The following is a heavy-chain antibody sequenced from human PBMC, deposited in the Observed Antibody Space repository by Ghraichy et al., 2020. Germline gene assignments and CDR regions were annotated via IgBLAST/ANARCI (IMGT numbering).Heavy chain of an antibody. CDR2: IKQDGSEK. V-gene: IGHV3-7*01. D-gene: IGHD2-15*01. CDR3: ARERGGYCSGTSCSYALDI. CDR1: GFTFSSYW. J-gene: IGHJ3*02. Sequence: GGSLRLSCAASGFTFSSYWMSWVRQAPGKGLEWVANIKQDGSEKNYVDSVKGRFTISRDNAENSLYLQMISLTAEDTAFYYCARERGGYCSGTSCSYALDIWGQGTMVTVS.